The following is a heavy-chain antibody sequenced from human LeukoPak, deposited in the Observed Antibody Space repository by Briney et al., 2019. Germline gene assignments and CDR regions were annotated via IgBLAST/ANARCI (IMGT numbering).Heavy chain of an antibody. CDR3: ARVVADCRSTSCYNVGLDWFDP. CDR2: ISGSSGNT. Sequence: GGSLRLSCAASGFTFSNYAMNWVRQAPGKGLEWVSAISGSSGNTYYADSVKGRFTISRDNSKNTLYLQMNSLRAEDTAVYYCARVVADCRSTSCYNVGLDWFDPWGQGTLVTVSS. V-gene: IGHV3-23*01. D-gene: IGHD2-2*02. CDR1: GFTFSNYA. J-gene: IGHJ5*02.